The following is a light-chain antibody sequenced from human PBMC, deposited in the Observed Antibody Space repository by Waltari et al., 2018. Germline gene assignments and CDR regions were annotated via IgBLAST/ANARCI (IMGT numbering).Light chain of an antibody. CDR3: MQALQTPA. CDR1: QSLLHSNGYNY. J-gene: IGKJ2*01. Sequence: DIVMTQSPLSLPVTPGEPAAISCSSSQSLLHSNGYNYLDWYLQKPGQSPQLLIYLGSNLASGVPDRFSGSGSGTDFTLKISRVEAEDVGVYYCMQALQTPAFGQGTKLEI. V-gene: IGKV2-28*01. CDR2: LGS.